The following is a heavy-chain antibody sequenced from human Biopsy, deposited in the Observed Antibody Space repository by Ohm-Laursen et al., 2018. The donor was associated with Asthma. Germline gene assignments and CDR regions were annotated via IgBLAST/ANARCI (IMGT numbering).Heavy chain of an antibody. CDR3: AKDFWSGYSKEWTGSMDV. J-gene: IGHJ6*02. CDR2: ISWDGART. V-gene: IGHV3-43*01. D-gene: IGHD3-3*01. Sequence: SLRLSCAAPGFTFDEYNMHWVRQVPGKGLEWVSLISWDGARTYYGDSVKGRFTISRDNSKNFLYLQMNSLRTKDTALYYCAKDFWSGYSKEWTGSMDVWGQGTTVTVSS. CDR1: GFTFDEYN.